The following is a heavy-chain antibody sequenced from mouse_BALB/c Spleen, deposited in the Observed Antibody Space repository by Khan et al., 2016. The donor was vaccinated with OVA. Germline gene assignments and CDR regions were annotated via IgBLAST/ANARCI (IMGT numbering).Heavy chain of an antibody. CDR2: INPNNGDS. CDR1: GYTFTDYY. J-gene: IGHJ1*01. CDR3: TRGLFDV. Sequence: EVQLQQSGPELVKPGASVKMSCKASGYTFTDYYMKWVKQSHGKRLEWIGDINPNNGDSFYNQKFKGRATLTVDKSSSTAYMHLNSLTSDDSTVYYCTRGLFDVWGAGTTVTVSS. V-gene: IGHV1-26*01.